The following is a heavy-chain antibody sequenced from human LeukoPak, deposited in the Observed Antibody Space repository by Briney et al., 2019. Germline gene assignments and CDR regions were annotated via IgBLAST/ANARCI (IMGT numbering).Heavy chain of an antibody. V-gene: IGHV3-30*02. CDR1: GFTFSSNG. CDR3: ARDWGTSSLYLVN. D-gene: IGHD6-6*01. Sequence: PGGSLRLSCAASGFTFSSNGMHWVRQAPGKGLEWVAFIQNDGNNKKYADSVKGRFTISRDNSKNTLDLQMNSLRAEDTAVYYCARDWGTSSLYLVNWGQGTLVTVFS. J-gene: IGHJ4*02. CDR2: IQNDGNNK.